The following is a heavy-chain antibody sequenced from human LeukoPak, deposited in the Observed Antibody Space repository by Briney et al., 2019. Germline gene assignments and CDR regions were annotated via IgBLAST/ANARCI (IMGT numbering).Heavy chain of an antibody. V-gene: IGHV3-30-3*01. J-gene: IGHJ4*02. D-gene: IGHD3-10*01. CDR2: ISYDGSNK. CDR3: ARDLDFITMVRGVKHHGDY. Sequence: PGGSLRLSCAASGFTFSSYAMHWVRQAPGKGLEWVAVISYDGSNKYYADSVKGRFTISRDNSKNTLYLQMNSLRAEDTAVYYCARDLDFITMVRGVKHHGDYWGQGTLVTVSS. CDR1: GFTFSSYA.